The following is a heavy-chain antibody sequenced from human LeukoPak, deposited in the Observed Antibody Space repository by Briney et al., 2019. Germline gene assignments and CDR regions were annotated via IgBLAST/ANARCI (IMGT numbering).Heavy chain of an antibody. V-gene: IGHV3-30*18. J-gene: IGHJ3*01. Sequence: SLRLSSAASGFSFSIYGMHWVRQAPGKGLEWLTVISYDGNTIYYADSVKGRFTISRDNSKNTLYLQMNSLRIEDTAVYYCAKDLSVVGAHDSFDVWGQGTMVTVSS. CDR1: GFSFSIYG. CDR3: AKDLSVVGAHDSFDV. CDR2: ISYDGNTI. D-gene: IGHD1-26*01.